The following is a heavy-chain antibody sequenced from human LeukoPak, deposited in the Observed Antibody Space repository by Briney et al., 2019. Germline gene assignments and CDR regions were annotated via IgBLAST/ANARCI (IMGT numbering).Heavy chain of an antibody. V-gene: IGHV4-34*01. CDR3: ARVGSGWYLGRYFDY. J-gene: IGHJ4*02. Sequence: SETLSLTCAVYGGSFSGYYWSWIRQPPGKGLEWIGETNHSGSTNYNPSLKSRVTISVDTSKNQFSLKLSSVTAADTAVYYCARVGSGWYLGRYFDYWGQGTLVTVSS. D-gene: IGHD6-19*01. CDR2: TNHSGST. CDR1: GGSFSGYY.